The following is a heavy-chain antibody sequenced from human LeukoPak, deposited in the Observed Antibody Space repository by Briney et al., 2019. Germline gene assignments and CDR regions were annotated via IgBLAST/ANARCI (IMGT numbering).Heavy chain of an antibody. V-gene: IGHV4-39*07. D-gene: IGHD6-19*01. Sequence: SETLSLTCTVSGVSISSSNSYWGWIRQPPGKGLEWIGEINHSGSTNYNPSLKSRVTISVDTSKNQFSLKLSSVTAADTAVYYCASKKSSGWYRGRPFDYWGQGTLVTVSS. CDR2: INHSGST. CDR1: GVSISSSNSY. CDR3: ASKKSSGWYRGRPFDY. J-gene: IGHJ4*02.